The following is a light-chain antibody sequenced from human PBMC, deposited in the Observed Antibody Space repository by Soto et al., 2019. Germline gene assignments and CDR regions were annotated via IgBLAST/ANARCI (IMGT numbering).Light chain of an antibody. J-gene: IGKJ3*01. CDR1: QDISNY. V-gene: IGKV1-33*01. Sequence: DIQMTQSPSSLSASVGDRVTITCQASQDISNYLNWYQQKPGKAPKLLIYDASNLETGVPSRFSGSRSGTVFTFTISSLQPEDIATYYCQQYDNLPFTFGPGTKVDIK. CDR2: DAS. CDR3: QQYDNLPFT.